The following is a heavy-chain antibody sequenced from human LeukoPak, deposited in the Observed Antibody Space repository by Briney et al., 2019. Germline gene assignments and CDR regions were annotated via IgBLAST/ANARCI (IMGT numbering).Heavy chain of an antibody. CDR1: VYSFTSYL. D-gene: IGHD3-3*01. Sequence: GESLKISCEGSVYSFTSYLICGGRQMPGNGLEWMGIIYPGDSDTRYSPSFQGQVTISADKSISTAYLQCSTLKASDTAMYYCARHPRITIFGVLPPLYFEYWGQGTLVTVSS. CDR2: IYPGDSDT. V-gene: IGHV5-51*01. CDR3: ARHPRITIFGVLPPLYFEY. J-gene: IGHJ4*02.